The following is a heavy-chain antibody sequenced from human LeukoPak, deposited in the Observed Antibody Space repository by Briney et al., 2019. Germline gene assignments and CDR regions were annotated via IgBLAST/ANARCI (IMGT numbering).Heavy chain of an antibody. Sequence: SETLSLTCTVSGGSISSSSYYWGWIRQPPGKGLEWIGYIYYSGSTNYNPSLKSRVTISVDTSKNQFSLKLSSVTAADTAVYYCASSYYYDSSGYGAFDIWGQGTMVTVSS. J-gene: IGHJ3*02. CDR2: IYYSGST. V-gene: IGHV4-61*05. D-gene: IGHD3-22*01. CDR3: ASSYYYDSSGYGAFDI. CDR1: GGSISSSSYY.